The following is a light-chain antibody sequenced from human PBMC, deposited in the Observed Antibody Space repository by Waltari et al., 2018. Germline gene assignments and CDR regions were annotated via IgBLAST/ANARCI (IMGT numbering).Light chain of an antibody. Sequence: EAVMTQSPATLSVSPGEGATVSCRASESVRTNVAWYQQTPGQAPRLIIYDASTRATGIPDRFSGSGSGTEFILSISSLQSEDFAIYYCQQYNKWPPWTFGQGTKVEIK. CDR2: DAS. CDR1: ESVRTN. V-gene: IGKV3D-15*01. CDR3: QQYNKWPPWT. J-gene: IGKJ1*01.